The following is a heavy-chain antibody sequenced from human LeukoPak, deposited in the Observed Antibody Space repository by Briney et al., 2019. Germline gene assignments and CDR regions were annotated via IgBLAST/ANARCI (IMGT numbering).Heavy chain of an antibody. CDR1: GGSISSGGYS. Sequence: SETLSLTCAVSGGSISSGGYSWSWIRQPPGKGLEWIGYIYHSGSTYYNPSLKSQVTISVDRSKNQFSLKLSSVTAADTAVYYCARDGTGYSGYDKVVYWGQGTLVTVSS. CDR2: IYHSGST. D-gene: IGHD5-12*01. J-gene: IGHJ4*02. CDR3: ARDGTGYSGYDKVVY. V-gene: IGHV4-30-2*01.